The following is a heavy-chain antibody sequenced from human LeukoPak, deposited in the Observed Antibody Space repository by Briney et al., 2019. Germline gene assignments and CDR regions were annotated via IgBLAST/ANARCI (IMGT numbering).Heavy chain of an antibody. Sequence: GGSLRLSCAASGFTFSSYAMSWVRLAPGKGLEWVSAISGSGGSTYYADSVKGRFTISRDNSKNTLYLQMNSLRAKDTAVYYCAKDRAFLLAGTHAFDIWGQGTMVTVSS. D-gene: IGHD6-19*01. V-gene: IGHV3-23*01. CDR2: ISGSGGST. J-gene: IGHJ3*02. CDR1: GFTFSSYA. CDR3: AKDRAFLLAGTHAFDI.